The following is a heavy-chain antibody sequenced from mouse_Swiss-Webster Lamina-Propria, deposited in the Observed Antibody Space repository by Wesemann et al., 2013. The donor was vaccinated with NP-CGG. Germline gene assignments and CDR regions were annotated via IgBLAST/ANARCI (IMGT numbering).Heavy chain of an antibody. Sequence: KPGGSLKLSCAASGFTFSDYYMYWVRQTPEKRLEWVATISDGGSYTYYPDSVKGRFTISRDNAKNNLYLQMSSLKSEDTAMYYCARDEDYDDYYAMDYWGQGTSVTVSS. CDR2: ISDGGSYT. V-gene: IGHV5-4*02. CDR1: GFTFSDYY. D-gene: IGHD2-4*01. J-gene: IGHJ4*01. CDR3: ARDEDYDDYYAMDY.